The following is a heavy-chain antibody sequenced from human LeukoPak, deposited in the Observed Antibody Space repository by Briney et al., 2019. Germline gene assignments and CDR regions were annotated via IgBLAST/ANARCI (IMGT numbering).Heavy chain of an antibody. Sequence: GGSLRLSCAASGFTFSSYWMSWVRQAPGKGLEWVANIKQDGSEKYYVDSVKGRFTISRDNAESSLYLQMNSLRAEDTAVYYCARDSDGYSSSYGMDVWGQGTTVTVSS. D-gene: IGHD6-13*01. CDR1: GFTFSSYW. CDR2: IKQDGSEK. V-gene: IGHV3-7*01. J-gene: IGHJ6*02. CDR3: ARDSDGYSSSYGMDV.